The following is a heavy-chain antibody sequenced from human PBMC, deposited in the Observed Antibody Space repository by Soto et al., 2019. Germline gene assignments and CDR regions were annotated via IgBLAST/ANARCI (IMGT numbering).Heavy chain of an antibody. D-gene: IGHD6-6*01. CDR3: ARDVNKRSIAARTYYYYGMDV. J-gene: IGHJ6*02. Sequence: ASVKVSCKASGYTFTSYDINWVRQATGQGLEWMGWMNPNSGNTGYAQKFQGRVTMTRNTSISTAYMELSRLRSDDTAVYYCARDVNKRSIAARTYYYYGMDVWGQGTTVTVSS. V-gene: IGHV1-8*01. CDR1: GYTFTSYD. CDR2: MNPNSGNT.